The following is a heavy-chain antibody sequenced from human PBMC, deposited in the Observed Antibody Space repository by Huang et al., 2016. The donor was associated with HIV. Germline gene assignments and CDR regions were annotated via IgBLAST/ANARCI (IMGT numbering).Heavy chain of an antibody. J-gene: IGHJ4*02. D-gene: IGHD6-19*01. CDR1: GGSFSGYY. CDR3: AREKAADSAWYGVYYFDY. CDR2: INHIGNT. Sequence: QVQLRQWGAGLVKPSETLSLTCAVYGGSFSGYYWTWLRQSPGKGLEWIGEINHIGNTNYEPYRKSRVTISKDTAKNQFSLQLTSVSAADTGVYFCAREKAADSAWYGVYYFDYWGEGALVTVTS. V-gene: IGHV4-34*01.